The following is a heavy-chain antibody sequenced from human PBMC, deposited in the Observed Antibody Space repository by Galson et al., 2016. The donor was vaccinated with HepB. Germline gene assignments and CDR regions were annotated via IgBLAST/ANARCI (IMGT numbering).Heavy chain of an antibody. Sequence: SVKVSCKASGYTFTSYGISWVRQAPGQGLEWMGWISAYNGNTNYAQKLQGRVTMTTDTSTNTAYMELRSLRSDDTAVYYCARDGSSRWELPRGFDYWGQGTLVTVSS. CDR2: ISAYNGNT. J-gene: IGHJ4*02. CDR3: ARDGSSRWELPRGFDY. D-gene: IGHD1-26*01. CDR1: GYTFTSYG. V-gene: IGHV1-18*01.